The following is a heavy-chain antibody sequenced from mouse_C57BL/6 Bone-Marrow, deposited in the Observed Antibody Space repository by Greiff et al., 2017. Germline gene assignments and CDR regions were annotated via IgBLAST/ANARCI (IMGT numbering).Heavy chain of an antibody. J-gene: IGHJ4*01. Sequence: EVQLQQSGAELARPGASVKLSCKASGYTFTSYGISWVKQSHGKSLEWIGDINPNNGGTIYNQKFKGKATLTVDKSSSTAYMELRSLTSEDTAVYYCARDHMDYWGQGTSVTVSS. CDR3: ARDHMDY. CDR1: GYTFTSYG. V-gene: IGHV1-18*01. CDR2: INPNNGGT.